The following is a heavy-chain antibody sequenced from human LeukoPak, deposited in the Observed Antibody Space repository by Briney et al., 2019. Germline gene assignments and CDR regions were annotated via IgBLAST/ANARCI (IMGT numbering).Heavy chain of an antibody. D-gene: IGHD5-12*01. Sequence: GGSVRLSCAASGFTFSSYSMNWVRQAPGKGLEWVSSISSSSSYIYYADSVKGRFTISRDNAKNSLYLQMNSLRAEDTAVYYCAREGSGYDYNFDYWGQGTLVTVSS. CDR1: GFTFSSYS. V-gene: IGHV3-21*01. CDR3: AREGSGYDYNFDY. J-gene: IGHJ4*02. CDR2: ISSSSSYI.